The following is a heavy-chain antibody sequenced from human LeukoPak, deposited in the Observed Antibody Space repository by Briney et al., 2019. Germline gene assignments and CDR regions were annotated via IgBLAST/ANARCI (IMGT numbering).Heavy chain of an antibody. Sequence: GGSLRLSCAGSGFTLSSDWVHWVRQVPGKGLVWVARISRESDGSGTSYADSVKGRFSISRDRATYTVHLQMNSLRAEDTAVYYCAKDTVASSFDHWGQGTLVTVSS. CDR2: ISRESDGSGT. J-gene: IGHJ4*02. D-gene: IGHD5-12*01. V-gene: IGHV3-74*01. CDR1: GFTLSSDW. CDR3: AKDTVASSFDH.